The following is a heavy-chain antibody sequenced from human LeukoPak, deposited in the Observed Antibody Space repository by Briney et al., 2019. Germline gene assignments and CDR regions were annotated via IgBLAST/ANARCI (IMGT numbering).Heavy chain of an antibody. D-gene: IGHD4-17*01. Sequence: GGSLRLSCSASGFTFRIHAMHWVRQTPGKGLEYLSPVTNDGGRKYYADSVQGRFTISRDNSKNTLYFQMSSLRAEDTAVYYCVKNGDYDSYFDYWGQGTLVTVSS. CDR1: GFTFRIHA. V-gene: IGHV3-64*05. CDR2: VTNDGGRK. J-gene: IGHJ4*02. CDR3: VKNGDYDSYFDY.